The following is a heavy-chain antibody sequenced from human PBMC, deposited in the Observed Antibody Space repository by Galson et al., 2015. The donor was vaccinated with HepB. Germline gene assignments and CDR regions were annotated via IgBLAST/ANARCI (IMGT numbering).Heavy chain of an antibody. CDR2: FDPEDGET. CDR3: ATPLRGYSYDAFDI. D-gene: IGHD5-18*01. Sequence: SVKVSCKVSGYTLTELSMHWVRQAPGKGLEWMGGFDPEDGETIYAQKFQGRVTMTEDTSTDTAYMELSSLRSEDTAVYYCATPLRGYSYDAFDIWGQGTMVTVSS. V-gene: IGHV1-24*01. CDR1: GYTLTELS. J-gene: IGHJ3*02.